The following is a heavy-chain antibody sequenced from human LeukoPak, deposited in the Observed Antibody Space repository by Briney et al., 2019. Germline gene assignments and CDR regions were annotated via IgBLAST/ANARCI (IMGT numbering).Heavy chain of an antibody. CDR3: ARVYGSGSLRRFDP. CDR2: ISSSSSYI. CDR1: GFNLGSYW. Sequence: PGGSLRLSCAASGFNLGSYWMHWVRQAPGKGLVWVSSISSSSSYIYYADSVKGRFTISRDNAKNSLYLQMNSLRAEDTAVYYCARVYGSGSLRRFDPWGQGTLVTVSS. D-gene: IGHD3-10*01. J-gene: IGHJ5*02. V-gene: IGHV3-21*01.